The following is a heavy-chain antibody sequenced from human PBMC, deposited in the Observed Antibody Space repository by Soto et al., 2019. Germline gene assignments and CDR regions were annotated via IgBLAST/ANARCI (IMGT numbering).Heavy chain of an antibody. V-gene: IGHV4-39*01. J-gene: IGHJ6*02. CDR2: IYYSGST. CDR3: ARIHYSYYGMDV. CDR1: WGYSGELGDC. Sequence: SETLCVSWSVAWGYSGELGDCWGCTRQPPGKGLEWIGSIYYSGSTYYNSSLKSRVTISVDTSKNQFSLKLNSVTAADTAVYHCARIHYSYYGMDVWGQGTTVTVSS.